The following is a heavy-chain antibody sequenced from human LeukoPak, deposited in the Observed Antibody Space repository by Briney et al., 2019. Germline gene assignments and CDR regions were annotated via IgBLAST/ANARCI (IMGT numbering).Heavy chain of an antibody. J-gene: IGHJ6*02. CDR1: GGSFSGYY. V-gene: IGHV4-34*01. Sequence: SETLSLTCAVYGGSFSGYYWSWIRQPPGKGLEWIGEINHSGSTNYNPSLKSRVTISVDTSKNQFSLKLSSVTAADTAVYYCARGIIYYGMDVWGQGTTVTVSS. CDR3: ARGIIYYGMDV. CDR2: INHSGST.